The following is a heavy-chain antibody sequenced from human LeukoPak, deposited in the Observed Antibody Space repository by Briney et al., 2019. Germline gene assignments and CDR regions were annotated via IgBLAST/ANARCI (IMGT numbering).Heavy chain of an antibody. J-gene: IGHJ4*02. CDR1: GFTFNTYS. V-gene: IGHV3-21*06. CDR2: IDSSGGYM. Sequence: GGSLRLSCEASGFTFNTYSMNWARRAPGKGLEWVSSIDSSGGYMFYADSVKGRFIISRDNAKDSLYLQMNSLRVEDTAVYSCAREDHRGPGTLDYWGQGTLVTVSS. CDR3: AREDHRGPGTLDY. D-gene: IGHD1-1*01.